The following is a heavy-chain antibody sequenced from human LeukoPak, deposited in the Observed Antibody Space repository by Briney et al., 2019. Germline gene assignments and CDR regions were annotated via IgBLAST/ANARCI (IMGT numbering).Heavy chain of an antibody. Sequence: GGSLRLSCAASGFTVSSNYMSWVRRAPGKGLEWVSVIYSGDSTYYADSVKGRFTISRDNSKNTLYLQMNSLRAEDTAVYYCARDRGLDAFDIWGQGTMVTVSS. J-gene: IGHJ3*02. CDR1: GFTVSSNY. CDR2: IYSGDST. D-gene: IGHD3-10*01. V-gene: IGHV3-53*01. CDR3: ARDRGLDAFDI.